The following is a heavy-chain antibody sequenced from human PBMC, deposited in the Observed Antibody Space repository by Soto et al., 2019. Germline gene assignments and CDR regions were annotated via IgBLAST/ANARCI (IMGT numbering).Heavy chain of an antibody. D-gene: IGHD3-3*01. J-gene: IGHJ5*02. CDR2: IYYSGST. CDR3: ARAAAGRSDGPFDP. Sequence: SETLSLTCTVSGGFISSGGYYWSWIRQHPGKGLEWIGYIYYSGSTYYNPSLKSRVTISVDTSKNQFSLKLSSVTAADTAVYYCARAAAGRSDGPFDPWGQGTLVTVSS. V-gene: IGHV4-31*03. CDR1: GGFISSGGYY.